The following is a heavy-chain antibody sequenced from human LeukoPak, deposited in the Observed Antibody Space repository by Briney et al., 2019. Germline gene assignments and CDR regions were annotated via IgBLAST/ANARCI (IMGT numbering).Heavy chain of an antibody. V-gene: IGHV3-73*01. CDR3: TRCTYYYDSSGYLPLRYYYGMDV. CDR1: GFTFSGSA. J-gene: IGHJ6*02. Sequence: GGSLRLSCAASGFTFSGSAMHWVRQASGKGLEWVGRIRSKANSYATAYAASVKGRFTISRDDSKNTAYLQMNSLKTEDTAVYYCTRCTYYYDSSGYLPLRYYYGMDVWGQGTTVTVSS. CDR2: IRSKANSYAT. D-gene: IGHD3-22*01.